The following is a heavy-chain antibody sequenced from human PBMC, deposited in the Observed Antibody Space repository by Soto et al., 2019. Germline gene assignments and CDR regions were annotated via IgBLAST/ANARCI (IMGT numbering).Heavy chain of an antibody. Sequence: VQLVQSGAEVKRPGSSVKVSCKAPVGTFSDYNIAWVRQARGQGLVWMGRIIPKLGITNYAHKFQDRVRITADKATSTAYMELTGLRYEDTAVYFCARVEGTRTTNFYHYMDVWGEGTSVTVS. CDR3: ARVEGTRTTNFYHYMDV. D-gene: IGHD2-8*01. J-gene: IGHJ6*03. V-gene: IGHV1-69*02. CDR1: VGTFSDYN. CDR2: IIPKLGIT.